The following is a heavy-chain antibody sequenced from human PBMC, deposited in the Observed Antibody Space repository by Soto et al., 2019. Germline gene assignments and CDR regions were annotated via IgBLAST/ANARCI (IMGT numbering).Heavy chain of an antibody. CDR1: GGTFSSYS. V-gene: IGHV1-69*02. J-gene: IGHJ4*02. CDR2: IIPILGIA. CDR3: ARGGQTGFDY. Sequence: QVQLVQSGAEVKKPGSSVKVSCKASGGTFSSYSISWVRQAPGQGLEWMGRIIPILGIANYAQNFQGRVTITADKSPSTDYMALNSLRSEDTAVYYCARGGQTGFDYWGQGTLVTVSS.